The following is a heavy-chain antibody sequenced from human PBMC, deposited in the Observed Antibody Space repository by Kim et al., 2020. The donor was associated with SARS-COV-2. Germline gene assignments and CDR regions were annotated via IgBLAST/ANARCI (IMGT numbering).Heavy chain of an antibody. CDR2: IIPIFGTA. Sequence: SVKVSCKASGGTFSSYAISWVRQAPGQGLEWMGGIIPIFGTANYAQKFQGRVTITADESTSTAYMELSSLRSEDTAVYYCARETGTTVRYRYFDYWGQGTLVTVSS. CDR3: ARETGTTVRYRYFDY. D-gene: IGHD1-7*01. V-gene: IGHV1-69*13. CDR1: GGTFSSYA. J-gene: IGHJ4*02.